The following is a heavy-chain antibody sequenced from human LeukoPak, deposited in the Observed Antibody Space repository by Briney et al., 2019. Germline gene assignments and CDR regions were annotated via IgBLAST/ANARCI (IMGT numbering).Heavy chain of an antibody. CDR1: GYTFTTYG. J-gene: IGHJ4*02. CDR3: ARDPSPGLFDY. CDR2: ISGYNGIT. Sequence: GASVKVSCKASGYTFTTYGISWVRQAPGQGLEWMGWISGYNGITNYPQKFQGRVFMTTDTSTSTAYMELRSLRSDDTAVYYCARDPSPGLFDYWGQGTLVTVSS. V-gene: IGHV1-18*01.